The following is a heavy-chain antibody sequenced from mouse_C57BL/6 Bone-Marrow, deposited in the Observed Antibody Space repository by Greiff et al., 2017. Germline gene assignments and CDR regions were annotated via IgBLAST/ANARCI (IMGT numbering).Heavy chain of an antibody. Sequence: VQLQQPGAELVKPGASVKLSCKASGYTFTSYWMHWVKQRPGQGLEWIGIIHPNSGSTNYNEKFKSKATLTVDKSSSTAYMQLSSLTSEDSAVYYCARERLLRKAYWGQGTLVTVSA. CDR3: ARERLLRKAY. CDR2: IHPNSGST. V-gene: IGHV1-64*01. CDR1: GYTFTSYW. D-gene: IGHD1-1*01. J-gene: IGHJ3*01.